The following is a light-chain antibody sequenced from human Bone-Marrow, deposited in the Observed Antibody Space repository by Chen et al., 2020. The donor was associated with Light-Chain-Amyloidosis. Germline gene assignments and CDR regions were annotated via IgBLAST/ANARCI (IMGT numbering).Light chain of an antibody. CDR3: QQFHVFPIT. V-gene: IGKV1-13*02. CDR2: DGS. CDR1: QGVSDS. J-gene: IGKJ5*01. Sequence: AIQLTQSPSSLSASVGDRVTIPCRASQGVSDSLAWYQQKPGKAPKVLISDGSSLETGVPSRFRGSGSGTYFTLTFSILQPQDVATYYCQQFHVFPITFGQGTRLELK.